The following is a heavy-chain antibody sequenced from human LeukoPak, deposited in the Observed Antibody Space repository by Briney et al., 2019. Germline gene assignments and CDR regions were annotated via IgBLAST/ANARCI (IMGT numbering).Heavy chain of an antibody. CDR2: TNSDGSST. J-gene: IGHJ4*02. CDR3: AAKKAGWYYFNY. Sequence: GGSLRLSCAASGFTFSRYWMHWVRQAPGKGLVWVSRTNSDGSSTSYADSVKGRFTISRDNAKNTLYLQMKSLRAEDTAVYYCAAKKAGWYYFNYWGQGTLVTVSS. D-gene: IGHD6-19*01. CDR1: GFTFSRYW. V-gene: IGHV3-74*01.